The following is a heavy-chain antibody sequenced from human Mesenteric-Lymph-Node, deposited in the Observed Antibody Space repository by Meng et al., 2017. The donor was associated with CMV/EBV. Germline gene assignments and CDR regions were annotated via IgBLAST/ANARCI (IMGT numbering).Heavy chain of an antibody. CDR3: ARDRGYYASGTSRRYLAI. V-gene: IGHV4-31*02. CDR1: VNNCDYY. Sequence: VNNCDYYSILIRRRPGRGLEWIWYIYYSGNTKYNPSLKSRVSMSVDTSQNQFSLQLTSLTAADTAMYYRARDRGYYASGTSRRYLAIWGQGALVTVSS. D-gene: IGHD3-10*01. J-gene: IGHJ4*02. CDR2: IYYSGNT.